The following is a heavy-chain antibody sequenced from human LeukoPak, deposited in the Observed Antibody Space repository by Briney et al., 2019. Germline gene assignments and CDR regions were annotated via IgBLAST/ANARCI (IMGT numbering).Heavy chain of an antibody. CDR3: ASWNYRWALNPLDAFDI. J-gene: IGHJ3*02. CDR2: ISYDGSNK. V-gene: IGHV3-30*19. CDR1: GFSFSDCG. Sequence: QTGGSLRLSCAASGFSFSDCGMHWVRQAPGKGLEWVAVISYDGSNKYYADSVKGRFTISRDNSKNTLYLQMNSLRAEDTAVYYCASWNYRWALNPLDAFDIWGQGTMVTVSS. D-gene: IGHD1-7*01.